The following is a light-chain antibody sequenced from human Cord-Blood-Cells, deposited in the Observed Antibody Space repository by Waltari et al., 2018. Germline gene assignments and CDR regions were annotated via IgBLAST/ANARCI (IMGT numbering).Light chain of an antibody. Sequence: DIQMTQSPSSLSASVGDRVTITCQASQDISNYLNWYQQKPGKAPKLLIYDASNVETGVPSRFSGSGSGTDFTFTISSLQPEDIATYYCQQYDNLPLTFGRGTKVELK. CDR3: QQYDNLPLT. J-gene: IGKJ4*01. V-gene: IGKV1-33*01. CDR1: QDISNY. CDR2: DAS.